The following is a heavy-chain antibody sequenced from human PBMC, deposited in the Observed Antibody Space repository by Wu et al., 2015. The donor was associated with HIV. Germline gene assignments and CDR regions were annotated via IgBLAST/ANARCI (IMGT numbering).Heavy chain of an antibody. CDR2: INPSGGST. J-gene: IGHJ4*02. V-gene: IGHV1-46*01. CDR1: GYTFTSYY. Sequence: QVQLVQSGAEVKKPGASVKVSCKASGYTFTSYYMHWVRQAPGQGLEWMGIINPSGGSTSYAQKFQGRVTMTRDTSTSTVYMELSSLRSEDTAVYYCVQDTAMVYFDYWGQGTLVTVSS. CDR3: VQDTAMVYFDY. D-gene: IGHD5-18*01.